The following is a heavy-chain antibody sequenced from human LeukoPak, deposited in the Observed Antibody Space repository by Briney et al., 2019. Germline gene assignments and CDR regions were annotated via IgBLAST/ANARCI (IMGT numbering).Heavy chain of an antibody. Sequence: ASVKVSCKASGYTFTNYGISWVRQAPGQGPEWMGWISAYSGHTNYAQKLQGRVTMTTDTSTSTAYMELRSLRSDGTAVYYCARDNHSGSWSWFDPWGQGTLVSVSA. CDR3: ARDNHSGSWSWFDP. J-gene: IGHJ5*02. D-gene: IGHD6-13*01. CDR1: GYTFTNYG. V-gene: IGHV1-18*01. CDR2: ISAYSGHT.